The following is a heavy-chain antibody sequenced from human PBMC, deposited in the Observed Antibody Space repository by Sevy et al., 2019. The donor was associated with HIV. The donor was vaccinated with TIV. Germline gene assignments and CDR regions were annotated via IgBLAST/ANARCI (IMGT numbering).Heavy chain of an antibody. CDR3: ARAPSGSQGPGQYFHH. V-gene: IGHV1-18*01. D-gene: IGHD1-26*01. J-gene: IGHJ1*01. CDR1: GYTFTNYF. CDR2: ISRYDT. Sequence: VSVKVSCKTSGYTFTNYFITWVRQAPGQGLEWMGRISRYDTNYAQKFQGRVTMTTDTSTSTVYMELGSLKSDDTAVYYCARAPSGSQGPGQYFHHWGQGTLVTVSS.